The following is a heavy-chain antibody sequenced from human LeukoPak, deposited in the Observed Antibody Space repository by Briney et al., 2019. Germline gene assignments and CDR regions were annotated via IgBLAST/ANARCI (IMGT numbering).Heavy chain of an antibody. D-gene: IGHD6-19*01. V-gene: IGHV3-23*01. J-gene: IGHJ4*02. Sequence: GGSLRLSCVVSGFPISTYTTTWVRQTPEKGLEWVSSITFSGGTTYYADSVRGRFTISRDDSENTLYLQMNSLRVEDTAFYYCAKDNRRHYTSGPNPDSLHWGQGALVTVSS. CDR1: GFPISTYT. CDR2: ITFSGGTT. CDR3: AKDNRRHYTSGPNPDSLH.